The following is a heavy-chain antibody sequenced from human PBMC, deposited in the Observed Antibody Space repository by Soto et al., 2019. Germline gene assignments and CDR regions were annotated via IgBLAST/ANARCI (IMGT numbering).Heavy chain of an antibody. CDR2: ISYDGSNK. CDR1: GFTFSSYG. Sequence: GGSLRLSCAASGFTFSSYGMHWVRQAPGKGLEWVAVISYDGSNKYYADSVKGRFTISRDNSKNTLYLQMNSLRAEDTAVYYCARALHYYYSSRLYYYGMDGWGQGTTVTVSS. CDR3: ARALHYYYSSRLYYYGMDG. D-gene: IGHD3-22*01. J-gene: IGHJ6*02. V-gene: IGHV3-30*03.